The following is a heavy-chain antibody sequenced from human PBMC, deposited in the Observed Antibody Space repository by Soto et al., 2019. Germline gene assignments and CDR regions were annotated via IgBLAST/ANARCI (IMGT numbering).Heavy chain of an antibody. D-gene: IGHD2-15*01. Sequence: PGGSLRLSCAASGFTFSSYAMSWVRQAPGKGLEWVSAISGSGGSTYYADSVKGRFTISRDNSKNTLYLQMNSLRAEDTAVYYCAKTPTLYYYYGMDVWGQGTTVTAP. CDR1: GFTFSSYA. CDR3: AKTPTLYYYYGMDV. CDR2: ISGSGGST. J-gene: IGHJ6*02. V-gene: IGHV3-23*01.